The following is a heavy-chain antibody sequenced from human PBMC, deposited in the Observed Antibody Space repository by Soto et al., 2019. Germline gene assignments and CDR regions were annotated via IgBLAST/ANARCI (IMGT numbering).Heavy chain of an antibody. CDR2: IYHGGSI. CDR3: AKDLSRVKSFRYYDILTGAPYGMDV. D-gene: IGHD3-9*01. CDR1: GYSLTSGYY. J-gene: IGHJ6*02. Sequence: PSETLSLTCAVSGYSLTSGYYWGWVRQPPGKGLEWLGSIYHGGSIYYNPSLKSRVTISLDTSKNHFSLDLSSVTAADTAVYYCAKDLSRVKSFRYYDILTGAPYGMDVWGQGTTVTVSS. V-gene: IGHV4-38-2*02.